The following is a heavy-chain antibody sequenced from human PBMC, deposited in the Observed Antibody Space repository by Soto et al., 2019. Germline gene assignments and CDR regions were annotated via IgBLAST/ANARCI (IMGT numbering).Heavy chain of an antibody. CDR3: ARVVPAAMVSALNWFEP. V-gene: IGHV4-39*01. D-gene: IGHD2-2*01. J-gene: IGHJ5*02. CDR1: GGSISSSSYY. Sequence: PSETLSLTCTVSGGSISSSSYYLGWIRQPPGKGLEWIGSIYYSGSTYYNPSLKSRVTISVDTSKNQFSLKLSSVTAADTAVYYCARVVPAAMVSALNWFEPWGKGTLVTVSS. CDR2: IYYSGST.